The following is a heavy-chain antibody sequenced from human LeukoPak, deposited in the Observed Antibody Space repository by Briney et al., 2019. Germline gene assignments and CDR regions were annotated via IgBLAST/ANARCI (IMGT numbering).Heavy chain of an antibody. J-gene: IGHJ4*01. CDR1: GFTFSSYS. CDR3: AKDGPPDYGDHGGY. V-gene: IGHV3-48*01. Sequence: GGSLRLSCAASGFTFSSYSMNWVRQAPGKGLEWISYISSAIFTIYYADSVKGRFTISRDNSKNSLYLQMNSLRAEDTAVYYCAKDGPPDYGDHGGYWGHGTLVTVSS. CDR2: ISSAIFTI. D-gene: IGHD4-17*01.